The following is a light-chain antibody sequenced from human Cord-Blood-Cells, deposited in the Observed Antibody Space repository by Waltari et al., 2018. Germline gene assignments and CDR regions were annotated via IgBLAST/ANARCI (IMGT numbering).Light chain of an antibody. CDR3: QQSYSTLMYT. CDR1: QSISSY. J-gene: IGKJ2*01. Sequence: DIQMTQSPSSLSASVADRVTITCRASQSISSYLNLYQQKPGKAPKLLIYAASSLQSGVPSRFSGSGSGTDFTLTISSLQPEDFATYYCQQSYSTLMYTFGQGTKLEIK. CDR2: AAS. V-gene: IGKV1-39*01.